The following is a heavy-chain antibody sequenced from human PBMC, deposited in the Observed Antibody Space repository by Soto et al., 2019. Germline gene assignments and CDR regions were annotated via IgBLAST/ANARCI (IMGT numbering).Heavy chain of an antibody. J-gene: IGHJ6*03. Sequence: GASVKVSCKASGYTFTSYGISWVRQAPGQGLEWMGWINAGNGNTKYSQKFQGRVTITRDTSASTAYMELSSLRSEDTAVYYCARDNSNYYYYYMDVWGKGTTVTVSS. V-gene: IGHV1-3*01. CDR2: INAGNGNT. D-gene: IGHD1-1*01. CDR1: GYTFTSYG. CDR3: ARDNSNYYYYYMDV.